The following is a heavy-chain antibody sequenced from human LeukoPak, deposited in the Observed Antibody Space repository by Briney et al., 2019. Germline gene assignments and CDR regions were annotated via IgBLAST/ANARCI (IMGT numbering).Heavy chain of an antibody. CDR2: KSYSEST. J-gene: IGHJ4*02. CDR1: GASISSNY. Sequence: SETLSLTCTVSGASISSNYWSWIRQPPGKGLEWIGYKSYSESTNYNPSLRSRVTISIDTSKNQFSLKLSSVTAADTAVYYRERDPAAYSSNWFFDYWRQGTLVTVSS. V-gene: IGHV4-59*01. D-gene: IGHD6-13*01. CDR3: ERDPAAYSSNWFFDY.